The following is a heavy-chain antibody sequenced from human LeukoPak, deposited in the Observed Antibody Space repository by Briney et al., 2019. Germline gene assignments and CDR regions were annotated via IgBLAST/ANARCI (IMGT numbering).Heavy chain of an antibody. J-gene: IGHJ4*02. CDR1: GGSFSGYY. CDR2: INHSGST. V-gene: IGHV4-34*01. D-gene: IGHD4-17*01. CDR3: ARAPYGDYVGVYFDY. Sequence: PSETLSLTCAVYGGSFSGYYWSWIRQPPGKGLEWIGEINHSGSTNYNPSLKSRVTISADTSKNQFSLKLSSVTAADTAVYYCARAPYGDYVGVYFDYWGQGTLVTVSS.